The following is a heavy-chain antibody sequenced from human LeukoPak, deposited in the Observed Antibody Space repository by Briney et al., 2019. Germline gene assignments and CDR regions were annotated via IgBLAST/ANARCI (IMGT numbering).Heavy chain of an antibody. J-gene: IGHJ3*02. CDR3: SIPSGVVRGVIITVQAFDI. V-gene: IGHV5-51*01. CDR2: IYPGDSDT. CDR1: GYSFTSYW. D-gene: IGHD3-10*01. Sequence: GESLKISCKGSGYSFTSYWIAWVRQMPGKGLEWMGIIYPGDSDTRYSPSFQGQVTISADKSISTAYLQWNSLKASDTAMYYCSIPSGVVRGVIITVQAFDIWGQGTMVTVSS.